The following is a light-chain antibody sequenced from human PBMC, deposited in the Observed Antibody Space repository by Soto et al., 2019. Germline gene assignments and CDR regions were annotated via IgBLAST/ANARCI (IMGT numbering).Light chain of an antibody. CDR1: EPINTL. CDR3: QQFFSAVLT. Sequence: DIPLTQSPSSLSASLGDSITITCRASEPINTLLNWYQVQPGKAPRLLVYGASYLQVGVPVRFRGSGSGTLFTLTIDNLQREDLASYFCQQFFSAVLTFGGGT. V-gene: IGKV1-39*01. J-gene: IGKJ4*01. CDR2: GAS.